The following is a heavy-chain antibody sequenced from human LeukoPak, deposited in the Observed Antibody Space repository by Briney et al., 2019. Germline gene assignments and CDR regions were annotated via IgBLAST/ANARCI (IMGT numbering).Heavy chain of an antibody. D-gene: IGHD3-22*01. V-gene: IGHV3-48*03. Sequence: PGGSLRLSCAAPGFTFRVYEMHWVRQAPGKGLEWISDISSSGTTTYYADSVKGRFTISRDNAKNSLYLQMDSLRAEDTAVYYCTTLTVVTNIDYWGQGTLVTVSS. J-gene: IGHJ4*02. CDR2: ISSSGTTT. CDR3: TTLTVVTNIDY. CDR1: GFTFRVYE.